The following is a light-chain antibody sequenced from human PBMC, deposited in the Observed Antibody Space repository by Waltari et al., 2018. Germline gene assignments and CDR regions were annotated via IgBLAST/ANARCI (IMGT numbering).Light chain of an antibody. V-gene: IGLV3-1*01. CDR3: QAWDSNTFVV. Sequence: SYELTQPPSVSVSPGQTATITCSGDKLGAKYASWYQQKAGQSPVLVIYQNKKRPSEVPERFSGSNAGNIATLTISGTQAVDEADYYCQAWDSNTFVVFGGGTRLTVL. CDR2: QNK. CDR1: KLGAKY. J-gene: IGLJ2*01.